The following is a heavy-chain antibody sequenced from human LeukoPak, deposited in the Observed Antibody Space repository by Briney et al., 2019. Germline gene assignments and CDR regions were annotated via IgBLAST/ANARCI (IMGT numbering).Heavy chain of an antibody. CDR2: LSSSSTYI. D-gene: IGHD2-15*01. CDR3: ARVVVVGAPYYYYSMDV. V-gene: IGHV3-21*01. J-gene: IGHJ6*02. CDR1: GFSFSTYN. Sequence: PGGSLRPSCAASGFSFSTYNMNWVRQAPGRGLEWVSSLSSSSTYIYYADSVKGRFTISRDNAKNSLYLQMNSLRAEDTAVYYCARVVVVGAPYYYYSMDVWGQGTTVTVSS.